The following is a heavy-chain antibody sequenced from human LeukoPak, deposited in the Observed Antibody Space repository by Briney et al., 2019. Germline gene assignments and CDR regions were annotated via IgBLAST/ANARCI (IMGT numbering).Heavy chain of an antibody. V-gene: IGHV4-30-4*01. CDR2: MYYSGST. J-gene: IGHJ4*02. CDR1: GGSISSGDYY. D-gene: IGHD3-22*01. Sequence: SETLSLTCTVSGGSISSGDYYWSWIRQPPGKGLEWIAYMYYSGSTYYNPSLKSRVTMSADTSKNQLSLKLSSVTAADTAVYYCARDFDSSGYYDYWGQGTLVTVSS. CDR3: ARDFDSSGYYDY.